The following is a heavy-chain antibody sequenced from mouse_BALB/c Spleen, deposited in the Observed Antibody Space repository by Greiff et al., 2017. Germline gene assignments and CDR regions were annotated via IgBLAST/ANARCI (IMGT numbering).Heavy chain of an antibody. CDR1: GYSITSGYS. Sequence: EVKLQESGPDLVKPSQSISLTCTVTGYSITSGYSWHWIRQFPGNKLEWMGYIHYSGSTNYNPSLKSRISITRDTSKNQFFLQLNSVTTEDTATYYCARAYYYGSSSPYAMDYWGQGTSVTVSS. CDR2: IHYSGST. V-gene: IGHV3-1*02. D-gene: IGHD1-1*01. J-gene: IGHJ4*01. CDR3: ARAYYYGSSSPYAMDY.